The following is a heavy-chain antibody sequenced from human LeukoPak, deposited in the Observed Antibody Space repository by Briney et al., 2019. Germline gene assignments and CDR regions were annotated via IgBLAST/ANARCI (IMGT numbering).Heavy chain of an antibody. V-gene: IGHV1-2*04. CDR2: IDPSSGGT. D-gene: IGHD3-10*01. Sequence: GSALKLANKTSWKTVIGYHRQGVGHPPVQKLKWMGWIDPSSGGTNYAQKFQGWVTMTRDTSINTAYMELSRLRSNDTAVYYCARALSVSMIRGIIIPYNFDHWGQGTLVTVSS. J-gene: IGHJ4*02. CDR3: ARALSVSMIRGIIIPYNFDH. CDR1: WKTVIGYH.